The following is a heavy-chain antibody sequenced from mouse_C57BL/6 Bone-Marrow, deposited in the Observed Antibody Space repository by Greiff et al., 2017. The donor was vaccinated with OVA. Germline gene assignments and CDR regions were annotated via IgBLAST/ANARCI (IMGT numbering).Heavy chain of an antibody. J-gene: IGHJ1*03. V-gene: IGHV1-5*01. CDR1: GYTFTSYW. Sequence: VQLQQSGTVLARPGASVKMSCKTSGYTFTSYWMHWVKQRPGQGLEWIGAIYPGNSDTSYNQKFKGKAKLTAVTSASTAYMELSSLTNEDSAVYYCTRKDYYGSSPYFDVWGTGTTVTVSS. CDR2: IYPGNSDT. D-gene: IGHD1-1*01. CDR3: TRKDYYGSSPYFDV.